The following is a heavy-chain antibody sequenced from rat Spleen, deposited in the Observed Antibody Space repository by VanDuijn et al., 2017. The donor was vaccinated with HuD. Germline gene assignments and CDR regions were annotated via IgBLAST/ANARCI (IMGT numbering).Heavy chain of an antibody. CDR3: TTMNTYDYVMDA. D-gene: IGHD2-1*01. Sequence: EVQLVESGGGLVQPGRSMKLSCAASGFTFSNYGMAWVRQAPKKGLEWVAYISYDGGSTYYRDSVKGRFTISRDNAKSTLYLQMDSLRSEDTATYYCTTMNTYDYVMDAWGQGASVTVSS. J-gene: IGHJ4*01. CDR1: GFTFSNYG. CDR2: ISYDGGST. V-gene: IGHV5-20*01.